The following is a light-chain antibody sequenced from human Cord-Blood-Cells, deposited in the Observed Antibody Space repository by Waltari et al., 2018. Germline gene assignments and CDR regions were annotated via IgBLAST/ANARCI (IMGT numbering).Light chain of an antibody. J-gene: IGLJ2*01. V-gene: IGLV3-25*03. CDR3: QSADSSGTVV. CDR1: ALPKQY. CDR2: KDS. Sequence: SYELTQPPSVSVSPGQTARITCSGDALPKQYAYWYQQKPGQAPVLVIYKDSERTSGIPERFSGSSSGTTVTLTIGGVQAEDEADYYCQSADSSGTVVFGGGTKLTVL.